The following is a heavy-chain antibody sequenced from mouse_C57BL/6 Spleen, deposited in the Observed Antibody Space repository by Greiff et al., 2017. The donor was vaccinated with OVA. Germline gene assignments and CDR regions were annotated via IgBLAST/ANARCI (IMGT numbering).Heavy chain of an antibody. J-gene: IGHJ4*01. CDR2: ISNGGGST. CDR3: ARHDAMDY. Sequence: VAYISNGGGSTYYPDTVKGRFTISRDNAKNTLYLQMSRLKSEDTAMYYCARHDAMDYWGQGTSVTVSS. V-gene: IGHV5-12*01.